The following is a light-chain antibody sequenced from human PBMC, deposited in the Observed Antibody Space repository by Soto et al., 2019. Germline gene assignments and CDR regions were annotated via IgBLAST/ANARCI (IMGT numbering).Light chain of an antibody. CDR1: SSDVGSYNL. J-gene: IGLJ1*01. Sequence: QSVLTQPASVSGSPGQSITISCTGTSSDVGSYNLVSWYQQHPGKAPKLMIYEVSKRPSGVSNRLSGSKSGNTASLTISGLQGEDEADYYCCSYAGSSTYVFGTGTKLTVL. CDR2: EVS. V-gene: IGLV2-23*02. CDR3: CSYAGSSTYV.